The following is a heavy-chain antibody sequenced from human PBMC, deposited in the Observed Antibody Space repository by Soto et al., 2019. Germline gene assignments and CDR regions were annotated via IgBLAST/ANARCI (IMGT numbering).Heavy chain of an antibody. CDR1: GYTFTTYY. J-gene: IGHJ4*02. V-gene: IGHV1-8*02. CDR3: ARRKERSGPHYFDY. D-gene: IGHD6-25*01. CDR2: MNPSNGNT. Sequence: GASVNVSCKPSGYTFTTYYVSWVRQASGQGLEWMGWMNPSNGNTGYAQKFQGRVTMTRNTSISTVYMELSGLRPDDTAVYYCARRKERSGPHYFDYWGQGTRVTVSS.